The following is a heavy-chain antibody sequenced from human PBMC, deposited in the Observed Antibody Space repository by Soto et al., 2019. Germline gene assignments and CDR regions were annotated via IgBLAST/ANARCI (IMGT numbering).Heavy chain of an antibody. J-gene: IGHJ4*02. V-gene: IGHV4-34*01. Sequence: PSETLSLTCAVYGGSFSGYYWSWIRQPPGKGLEWIGEINHSGSTNYNPSLKSRVTISVDTSKNQFSLKLSSVTAADTAVYYCARGPTEYYYDSSGYTDPGFDYWGKGTLVTVSS. CDR3: ARGPTEYYYDSSGYTDPGFDY. D-gene: IGHD3-22*01. CDR2: INHSGST. CDR1: GGSFSGYY.